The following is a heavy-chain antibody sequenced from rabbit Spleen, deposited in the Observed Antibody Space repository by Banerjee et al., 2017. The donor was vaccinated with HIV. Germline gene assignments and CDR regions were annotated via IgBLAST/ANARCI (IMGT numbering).Heavy chain of an antibody. Sequence: QQLVESGGGLVKPGASLTLTCKASGFSFTSGYYMSWVRQAPGKGLEWIACIYAGTIGSTYSASWAKGRFTCSKTSSTTVTLQMTSLTAADTATYFCARDAGTSFSTYGMDLWGPGTLVTVS. CDR2: IYAGTIGST. D-gene: IGHD8-1*01. V-gene: IGHV1S40*01. CDR3: ARDAGTSFSTYGMDL. J-gene: IGHJ6*01. CDR1: GFSFTSGYY.